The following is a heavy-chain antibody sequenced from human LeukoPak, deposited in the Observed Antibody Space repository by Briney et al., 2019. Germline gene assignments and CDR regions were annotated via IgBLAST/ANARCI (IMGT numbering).Heavy chain of an antibody. CDR1: GFTFSSYA. V-gene: IGHV3-23*01. Sequence: GGSLRLSCAASGFTFSSYAMSWVRQAPGKGLEWVSAISGSGGSTYYADSVKGRFTISRDNSKNTLYLQMNSLRAEDTAVYYCAKVGGDGYKHLHYFDYWGQGTLVTVPS. CDR2: ISGSGGST. CDR3: AKVGGDGYKHLHYFDY. J-gene: IGHJ4*02. D-gene: IGHD5-24*01.